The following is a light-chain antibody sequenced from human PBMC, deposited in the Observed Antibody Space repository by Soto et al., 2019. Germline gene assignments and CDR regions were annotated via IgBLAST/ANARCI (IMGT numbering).Light chain of an antibody. CDR1: SSDVGGYDY. J-gene: IGLJ1*01. V-gene: IGLV2-14*01. CDR2: EVS. Sequence: QSALAQPSAVSGSPGQSITFSCTGTSSDVGGYDYVSWYQRHPGKAPKLMVFEVSNRPSGVSYRFSGSKSGNTASLTISGLQAEDEADYFCSSYSISTAYLFGTGTKVTVL. CDR3: SSYSISTAYL.